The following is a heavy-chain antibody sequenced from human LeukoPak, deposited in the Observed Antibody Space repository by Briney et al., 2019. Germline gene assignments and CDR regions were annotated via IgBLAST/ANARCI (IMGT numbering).Heavy chain of an antibody. CDR3: ARDTPPFEYYGMDV. V-gene: IGHV3-33*01. CDR2: IWYDGSNK. CDR1: GFTFSSYG. Sequence: PGGSLRLSCAASGFTFSSYGMHWVRQAPGKGLEWVAVIWYDGSNKYYADSVKGRFTISRDNSKNTLYLQMNSLRAEDTAVYYCARDTPPFEYYGMDVWGQGTTVTVSS. D-gene: IGHD3-16*01. J-gene: IGHJ6*02.